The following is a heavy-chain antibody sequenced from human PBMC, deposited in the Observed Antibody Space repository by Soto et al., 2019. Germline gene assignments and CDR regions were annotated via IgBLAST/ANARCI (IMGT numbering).Heavy chain of an antibody. CDR1: GGSISSGDYY. CDR3: ARASPFVTDV. Sequence: SETLSLTCTVSGGSISSGDYYWSWIRQPPGKGLEWIGYIYYSGSTYYNPSLKSRVTISVDTSKNQFSLKLSSVTAADTAVYYWARASPFVTDVWGKGTTVTASS. J-gene: IGHJ6*04. D-gene: IGHD3-16*01. CDR2: IYYSGST. V-gene: IGHV4-30-4*01.